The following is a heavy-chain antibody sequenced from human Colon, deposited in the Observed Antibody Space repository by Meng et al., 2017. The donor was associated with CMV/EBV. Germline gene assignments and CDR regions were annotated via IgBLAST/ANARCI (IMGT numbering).Heavy chain of an antibody. CDR3: ARMDCSSPSCYTYGLDV. CDR1: GFTFSTYN. V-gene: IGHV3-21*01. Sequence: GESLKISCAASGFTFSTYNMNWVRQAPGKGLEWVSSISSGSSDIYYADSVKGRFTISRDNAKNSLYLQMNSLRAEDTAKYYCARMDCSSPSCYTYGLDVWGRGTTVTVSS. D-gene: IGHD2-2*02. CDR2: ISSGSSDI. J-gene: IGHJ6*02.